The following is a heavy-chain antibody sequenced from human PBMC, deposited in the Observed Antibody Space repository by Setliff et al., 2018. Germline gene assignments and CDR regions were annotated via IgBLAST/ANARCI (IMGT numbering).Heavy chain of an antibody. CDR3: VRDLHCGFDY. Sequence: GGSLILSCAASGFTFSSYEMNGVRQAPGKGLEWVSYISSAGYTIYYAGSVKGRFTISRDNAKNSLYLQMNSLRAADTAVYYCVRDLHCGFDYWGLGTLVTISS. CDR2: ISSAGYTI. J-gene: IGHJ4*02. D-gene: IGHD2-21*01. V-gene: IGHV3-48*03. CDR1: GFTFSSYE.